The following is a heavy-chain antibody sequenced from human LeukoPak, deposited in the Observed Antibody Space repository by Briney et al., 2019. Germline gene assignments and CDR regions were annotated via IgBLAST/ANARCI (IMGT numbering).Heavy chain of an antibody. CDR2: IRYDGSNK. CDR3: AKALWPLNSIGWYDY. Sequence: GGSLRLSCAASGFTFSSYGMHWVRQAPGKGLEWVAFIRYDGSNKYYADSVKGRFTISRDNSKNTLYLQMNSLRAEDTGVYYCAKALWPLNSIGWYDYWGQGTLVTVSS. CDR1: GFTFSSYG. D-gene: IGHD6-19*01. V-gene: IGHV3-30*02. J-gene: IGHJ4*02.